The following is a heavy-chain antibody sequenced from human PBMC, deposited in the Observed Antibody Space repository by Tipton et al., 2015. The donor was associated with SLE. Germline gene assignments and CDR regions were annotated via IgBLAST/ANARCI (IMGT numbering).Heavy chain of an antibody. V-gene: IGHV3-23*01. D-gene: IGHD3-3*01. CDR3: AKDGRFLEWSKREEAELGFDH. CDR1: GFNFDNYG. J-gene: IGHJ4*02. CDR2: ISGSGVDP. Sequence: SLRLSCAASGFNFDNYGMSWVRQAPGKGLEWVSAISGSGVDPYYADSVKGRFAISRDNSRNTLYLQMDRLRLDDTAVYYCAKDGRFLEWSKREEAELGFDHWGQGMLVAVS.